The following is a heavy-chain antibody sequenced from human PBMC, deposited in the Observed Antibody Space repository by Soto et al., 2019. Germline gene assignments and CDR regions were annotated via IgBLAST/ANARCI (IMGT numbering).Heavy chain of an antibody. CDR1: GGSISSGGYY. Sequence: QVQLQESGPGLVKPSQTLSLTCTVSGGSISSGGYYWSWIRQHPGKGLEWIGYIYYSGSTCYNPSLKSRVTISVDTSKNQFSLKLSSVTAADTAVYYCARDRVEDSANWYFDLWGRGTLVTVSS. CDR2: IYYSGST. J-gene: IGHJ2*01. D-gene: IGHD2-2*01. V-gene: IGHV4-31*03. CDR3: ARDRVEDSANWYFDL.